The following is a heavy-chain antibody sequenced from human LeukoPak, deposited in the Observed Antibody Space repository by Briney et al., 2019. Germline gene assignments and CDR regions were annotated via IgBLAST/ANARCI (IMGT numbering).Heavy chain of an antibody. D-gene: IGHD2-2*01. J-gene: IGHJ5*02. CDR2: INPSGGST. Sequence: GASVKVSCNASGYSFTTYYIHMMRQAPGQGLEWMGVINPSGGSTSFAQKFQARLTMTRDTSTSTVYMELSGLRSEDTAVYYCAREIVVVPSAMGVDPWGQGTLVTVSS. CDR3: AREIVVVPSAMGVDP. CDR1: GYSFTTYY. V-gene: IGHV1-46*01.